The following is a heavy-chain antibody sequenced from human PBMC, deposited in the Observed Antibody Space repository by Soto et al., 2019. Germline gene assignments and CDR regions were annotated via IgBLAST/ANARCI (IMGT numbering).Heavy chain of an antibody. CDR2: ISSSSSYT. Sequence: QVQLVESGGGLVKPGGSLRLSCAASGFTFSDYYMSWIRQAPGKGLEWVSYISSSSSYTNYADSVKRRFTISGDNAKNSLYLQMNSLSAEDTAVYYCVRDLISSWPRGYGMDVWGQGTTVTVSS. CDR1: GFTFSDYY. CDR3: VRDLISSWPRGYGMDV. D-gene: IGHD6-13*01. J-gene: IGHJ6*02. V-gene: IGHV3-11*06.